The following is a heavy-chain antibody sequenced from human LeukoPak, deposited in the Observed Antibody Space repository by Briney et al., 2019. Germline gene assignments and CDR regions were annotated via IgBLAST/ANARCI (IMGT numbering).Heavy chain of an antibody. V-gene: IGHV4-34*01. CDR1: GVAPSGYY. CDR3: ARTRDGYLRY. Sequence: SETLSLTCAAYGVAPSGYYCTWIRQPPGKGLEWIGEIDHRGSTHYNPSLQSRVTISIDTSKNQFSLKVNSVTAADTALYYCARTRDGYLRYWSQGSLVTVSS. J-gene: IGHJ4*02. CDR2: IDHRGST. D-gene: IGHD5-24*01.